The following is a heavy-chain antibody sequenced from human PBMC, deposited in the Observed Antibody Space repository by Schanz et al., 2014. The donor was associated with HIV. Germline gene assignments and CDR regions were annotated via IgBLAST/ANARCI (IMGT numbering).Heavy chain of an antibody. CDR3: ANPEYDSRGNSQSHFDS. Sequence: QLLESGGGLVQPGGLLRLSCAASGFTFSGFAMTWVRQAPGKGLEWVSSISESGGRTYYADSVNGRFTISRDNSKNTLYLQMTTLRIDDTAVYYCANPEYDSRGNSQSHFDSWGQGTLVTVSS. D-gene: IGHD3-22*01. V-gene: IGHV3-23*01. J-gene: IGHJ4*02. CDR2: ISESGGRT. CDR1: GFTFSGFA.